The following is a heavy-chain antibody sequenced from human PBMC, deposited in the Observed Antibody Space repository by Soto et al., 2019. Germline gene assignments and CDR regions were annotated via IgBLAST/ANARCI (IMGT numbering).Heavy chain of an antibody. V-gene: IGHV1-69*13. CDR3: ARGRLQLTVTLFDY. CDR1: GGTFSSYA. J-gene: IGHJ4*02. CDR2: IIPIFGTA. Sequence: SVKVSCKASGGTFSSYAISWGRQAPGQGLEWMGGIIPIFGTANYAQKFQGRVTITADESTSTAYMELSSLRSEDTAVYYCARGRLQLTVTLFDYWGQGTLVTVSS. D-gene: IGHD4-17*01.